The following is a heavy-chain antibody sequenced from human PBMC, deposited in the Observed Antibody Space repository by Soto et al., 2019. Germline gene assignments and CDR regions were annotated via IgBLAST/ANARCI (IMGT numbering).Heavy chain of an antibody. V-gene: IGHV1-18*01. D-gene: IGHD3-10*01. CDR1: GYTFTNFY. CDR3: ARDMASVALRAVIPGYYCMDV. CDR2: INTFNYAT. J-gene: IGHJ6*03. Sequence: QVQLVQSGNEVKKPGASVKVSCKASGYTFTNFYITWVRQATGQGLEWLGWINTFNYATNYAQKLQGRVTLTTDTSTTTAFMELRSPKSADTAVYFCARDMASVALRAVIPGYYCMDVWGKGTTVTFSS.